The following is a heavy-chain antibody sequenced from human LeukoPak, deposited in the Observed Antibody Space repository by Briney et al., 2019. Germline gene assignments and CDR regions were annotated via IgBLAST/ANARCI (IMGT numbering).Heavy chain of an antibody. CDR3: AREPTSGREPTSGRPLDY. V-gene: IGHV4-39*07. J-gene: IGHJ4*02. D-gene: IGHD5-12*01. Sequence: PSETLSLTCTVSGGSISGSRYYWGWFRQPPGKGLEWIGSVVYDSGTTYYNPSLKSRVTMSLDTSKNHLSLNLSSVTAADTAVYYCAREPTSGREPTSGRPLDYWGQGTLVTVSS. CDR2: VVYDSGTT. CDR1: GGSISGSRYY.